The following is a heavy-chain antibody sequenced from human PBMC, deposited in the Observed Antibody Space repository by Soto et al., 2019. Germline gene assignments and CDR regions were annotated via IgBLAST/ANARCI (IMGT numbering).Heavy chain of an antibody. J-gene: IGHJ4*02. V-gene: IGHV3-21*01. Sequence: GGSLRLSCAASGFTFSSYTMNWVRQAPGKGLEWVSSISSGSSYIYYADSVKGRFTIPRDNSKNTLYLQMNSLRAEDTAVYYCARDSQYYDYVWGSYRSYYFDYWGQGTLVTVSS. CDR1: GFTFSSYT. D-gene: IGHD3-16*02. CDR3: ARDSQYYDYVWGSYRSYYFDY. CDR2: ISSGSSYI.